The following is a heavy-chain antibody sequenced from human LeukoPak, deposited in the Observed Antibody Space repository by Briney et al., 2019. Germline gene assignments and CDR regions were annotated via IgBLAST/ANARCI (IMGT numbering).Heavy chain of an antibody. V-gene: IGHV3-7*01. D-gene: IGHD2/OR15-2a*01. CDR3: ARENGSTLDY. CDR2: IKQDGSEK. Sequence: PGGSLRLSCAASGFTFSSCWMSWVRQAPGKGLEWVANIKQDGSEKYYVDSVKGRFTISRDNAKNSLYLQMNSLRAEDTAVYYCARENGSTLDYWGQGTLVTVSS. CDR1: GFTFSSCW. J-gene: IGHJ4*02.